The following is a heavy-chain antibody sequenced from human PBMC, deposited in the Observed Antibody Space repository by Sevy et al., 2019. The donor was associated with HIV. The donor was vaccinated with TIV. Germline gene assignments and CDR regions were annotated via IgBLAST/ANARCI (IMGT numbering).Heavy chain of an antibody. D-gene: IGHD3-10*01. CDR3: ARDNRWFGELTSYYYYGMDV. Sequence: SETLSLTCTVSGGSISSYYWSWIRRPAGKGLEWIGRIYTSGSTNYNPSLKSRVTMSVDTSKNQFSLKLSSVTAADTAVYYCARDNRWFGELTSYYYYGMDVWGQGTTVTVSS. J-gene: IGHJ6*02. V-gene: IGHV4-4*07. CDR2: IYTSGST. CDR1: GGSISSYY.